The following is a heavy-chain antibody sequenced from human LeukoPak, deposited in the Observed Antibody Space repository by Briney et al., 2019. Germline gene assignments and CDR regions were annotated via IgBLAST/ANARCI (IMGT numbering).Heavy chain of an antibody. CDR1: GFTFRTFN. Sequence: PGGSLRLSWTASGFTFRTFNMHWVRQARGKGLEWIGSIYYSGSTYYNPSLKSRVTISVDTSKNQFSLKLSSVTAAGTAVYYCARHHGDLYSYYYTHVWGKGTTVTVSS. CDR2: IYYSGST. CDR3: ARHHGDLYSYYYTHV. V-gene: IGHV4-39*01. J-gene: IGHJ6*03. D-gene: IGHD7-27*01.